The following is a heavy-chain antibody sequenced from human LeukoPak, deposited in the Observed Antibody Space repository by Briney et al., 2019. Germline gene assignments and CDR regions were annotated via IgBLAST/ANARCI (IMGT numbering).Heavy chain of an antibody. D-gene: IGHD6-13*01. J-gene: IGHJ4*02. CDR2: IDQDGSEK. CDR3: AREKSLGIAAAGTNY. Sequence: PGGSLRLSCAASGVIFNQYWMSWVRQAPGRGLEWVANIDQDGSEKHYVDSVKGRFTISRDNARNSLYLQMNSLRADDTAVYYCAREKSLGIAAAGTNYWGQGTLVTVSS. V-gene: IGHV3-7*03. CDR1: GVIFNQYW.